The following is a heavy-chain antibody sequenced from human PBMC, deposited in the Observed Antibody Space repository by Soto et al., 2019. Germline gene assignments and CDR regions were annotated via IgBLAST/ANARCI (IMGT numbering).Heavy chain of an antibody. CDR2: TYYRSKWYN. CDR1: GDSVSSNSAA. D-gene: IGHD2-2*01. V-gene: IGHV6-1*01. Sequence: TLALTCAISGDSVSSNSAAWNWISQSPSRGLEWLGRTYYRSKWYNDYAVSVKSRITINPDTSKNQFSLQLNSVTPEDTAVYYCARSVLGYCSITSCYGGTDYWGPAPLVTVFS. CDR3: ARSVLGYCSITSCYGGTDY. J-gene: IGHJ4*02.